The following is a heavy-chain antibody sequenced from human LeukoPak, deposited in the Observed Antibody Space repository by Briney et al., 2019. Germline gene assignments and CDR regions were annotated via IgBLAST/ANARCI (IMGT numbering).Heavy chain of an antibody. J-gene: IGHJ4*02. Sequence: ASVTVSCKASGYTFTSYYMHWVRQAPGQGLEWMGIINPSGGSTSYAQKFQGRVTMTRDTSTSTVYMELSSLRSEDTAVYYCAREADIVATDARGFDYWGQGTLVTVSS. CDR2: INPSGGST. V-gene: IGHV1-46*01. CDR1: GYTFTSYY. CDR3: AREADIVATDARGFDY. D-gene: IGHD5-12*01.